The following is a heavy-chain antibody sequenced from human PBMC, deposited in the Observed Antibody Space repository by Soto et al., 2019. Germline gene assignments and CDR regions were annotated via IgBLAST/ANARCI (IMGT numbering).Heavy chain of an antibody. CDR2: ISGSGATS. J-gene: IGHJ4*02. Sequence: EVQLLESGGGLVHPGGSLRLSCAASGFTFSSYAMGWVRQAPGKGLEWVSGISGSGATSYYADSVKGRFTISRDMNSLYLQMNSLRAEDTAVYFCASLDTAVVGDNTAYWGQGTLVTVSS. V-gene: IGHV3-23*01. CDR1: GFTFSSYA. D-gene: IGHD1-26*01. CDR3: ASLDTAVVGDNTAY.